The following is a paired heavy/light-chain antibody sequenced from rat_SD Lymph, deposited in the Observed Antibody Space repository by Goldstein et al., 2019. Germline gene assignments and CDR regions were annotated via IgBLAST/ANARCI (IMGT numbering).Light chain of an antibody. J-gene: IGKJ2-3*01. V-gene: IGKV3S11*01. Sequence: DTVLTQSPALAVSPGERVSISCRASEGVNSYMHWYQQKPGQQPKLLIYKASNLASGVPARFSGSGSGTDFTLTIDPVEADDTATYFCQQSWNDYTFGAGTKLELK. CDR3: QQSWNDYT. CDR1: EGVNSY. CDR2: KAS.
Heavy chain of an antibody. V-gene: IGHV1-25*01. D-gene: IGHD2-6*01. Sequence: QVKLQQSGAELVKPGASVKLSCKTSGYTFSTSYMSWFKQIPGQSIEWIGMIYAGDGGTGYNQKFKGKATLTVDTSSSTAYMDLSSLTTEDSAVYFCGIPIDYFDYWGQGVMVTVSS. CDR1: GYTFSTSY. CDR3: GIPIDYFDY. CDR2: IYAGDGGT. J-gene: IGHJ2*01.